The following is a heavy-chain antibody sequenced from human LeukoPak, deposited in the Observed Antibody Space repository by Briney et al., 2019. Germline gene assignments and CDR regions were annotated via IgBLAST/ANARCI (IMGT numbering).Heavy chain of an antibody. V-gene: IGHV3-7*03. CDR2: IKQDGSEK. CDR1: GFTFSNSG. CDR3: ARSNWRIAAAGGGPLDY. J-gene: IGHJ4*02. Sequence: PGRSLRLSCAASGFTFSNSGMHWVRQAPGKGLEWVANIKQDGSEKNYVDSVKGRFSISRDNPKNSLHLQMNSLTAEDTAVYYCARSNWRIAAAGGGPLDYWGQGTQVTVSS. D-gene: IGHD6-13*01.